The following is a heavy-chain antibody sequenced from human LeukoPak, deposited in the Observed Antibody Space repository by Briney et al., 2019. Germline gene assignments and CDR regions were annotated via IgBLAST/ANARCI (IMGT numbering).Heavy chain of an antibody. D-gene: IGHD4-17*01. Sequence: SETLSLTCIVSGGSISSSSYYWGWIRQPPGKGLEWIGSIYYSRSTYYNPPLKSRVTISVDTSKNQFSLKLSSVTAADTAVYYCARHVLRRGPWFFEYWGQGTLVTVSS. J-gene: IGHJ4*02. CDR3: ARHVLRRGPWFFEY. CDR1: GGSISSSSYY. CDR2: IYYSRST. V-gene: IGHV4-39*01.